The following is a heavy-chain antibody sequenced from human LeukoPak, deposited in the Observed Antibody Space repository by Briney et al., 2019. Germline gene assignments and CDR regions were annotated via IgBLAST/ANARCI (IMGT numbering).Heavy chain of an antibody. Sequence: SETLFLTCTVSGGSISSYYWSWIRQPPGKGLEWIGYIYYSGSTNYNPSLKSRVTISVDTSKNQFSLKLSSVTAADTAVYYCAGASYYDILTGYLGNYYYYGMDVWGQGTTVTVSS. V-gene: IGHV4-59*08. J-gene: IGHJ6*02. CDR3: AGASYYDILTGYLGNYYYYGMDV. D-gene: IGHD3-9*01. CDR1: GGSISSYY. CDR2: IYYSGST.